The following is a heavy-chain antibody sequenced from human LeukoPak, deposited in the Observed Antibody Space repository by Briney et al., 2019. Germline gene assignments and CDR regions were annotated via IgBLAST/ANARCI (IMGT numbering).Heavy chain of an antibody. J-gene: IGHJ4*02. CDR2: INPNSGGT. V-gene: IGHV1-2*02. CDR3: ARGLNYDSSGYYFDY. CDR1: GYTFTVYF. Sequence: GASVKVPCKASGYTFTVYFMHWVRQAPGQGLEWTGWINPNSGGTNYAQKFQGRVTMTRDTSISTAYMELSRLRSDDTAVYYCARGLNYDSSGYYFDYWGQGPWSPSPQ. D-gene: IGHD3-22*01.